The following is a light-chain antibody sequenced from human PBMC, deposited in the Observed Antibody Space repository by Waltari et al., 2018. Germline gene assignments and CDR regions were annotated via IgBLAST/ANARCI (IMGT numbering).Light chain of an antibody. CDR2: EVT. J-gene: IGLJ1*01. Sequence: QSALTQPASVSGSPGQSITISCTGTSSDVGTYNYVSWYQQYPGKAPTIVIYEVTNRPSGVSDRFSGSKSGSTASLTISGLQPDDEAHYYCSSYTSATTLVVFGPGTWVTV. V-gene: IGLV2-14*01. CDR3: SSYTSATTLVV. CDR1: SSDVGTYNY.